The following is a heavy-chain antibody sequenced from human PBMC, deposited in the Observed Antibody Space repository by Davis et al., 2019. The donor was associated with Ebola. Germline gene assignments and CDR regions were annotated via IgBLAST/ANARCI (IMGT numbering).Heavy chain of an antibody. J-gene: IGHJ4*02. D-gene: IGHD4-17*01. CDR3: TGTVTLREY. CDR1: GLILSGSA. CDR2: IRSKANSYAT. V-gene: IGHV3-73*01. Sequence: GESLKISCAASGLILSGSAMHWVRQASGKGLEWVGRIRSKANSYATAYAASVKGRFTISRDDSKNTAYLQMNSLKTEDTAVYYCTGTVTLREYWGQGTLVTVSS.